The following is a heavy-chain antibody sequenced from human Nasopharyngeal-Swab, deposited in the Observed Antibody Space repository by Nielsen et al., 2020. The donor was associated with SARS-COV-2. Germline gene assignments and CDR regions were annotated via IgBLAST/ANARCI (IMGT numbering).Heavy chain of an antibody. J-gene: IGHJ2*01. CDR3: AKEGSRTTVITIYWYFDL. V-gene: IGHV3-23*01. CDR2: ISGSGGST. CDR1: GFTFSSYA. Sequence: GGSLRLSCAASGFTFSSYAMSWVRQAPGKGLEWVSAISGSGGSTYYADSVKGRFTISRDNSKNTLYLQMNSLRAVDTAVYYCAKEGSRTTVITIYWYFDLWGRGTLVTVSS. D-gene: IGHD2/OR15-2a*01.